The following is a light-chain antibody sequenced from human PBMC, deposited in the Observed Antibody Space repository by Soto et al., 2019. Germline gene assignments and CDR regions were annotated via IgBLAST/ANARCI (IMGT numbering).Light chain of an antibody. CDR2: DAY. CDR3: HQYDNLPRT. CDR1: QYISNY. Sequence: IQMTQSPSSLSASVGDRVTITCQASQYISNYLNWYQKKPGKDPKLLIYDAYNLEKVFLSRFSASGSVTDFTYTISSLQPEDIATYYFHQYDNLPRTFGQGTRLE. V-gene: IGKV1-33*01. J-gene: IGKJ5*01.